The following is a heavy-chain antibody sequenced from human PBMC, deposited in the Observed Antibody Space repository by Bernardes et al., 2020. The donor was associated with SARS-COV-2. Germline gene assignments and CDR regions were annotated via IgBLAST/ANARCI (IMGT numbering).Heavy chain of an antibody. V-gene: IGHV1-18*01. Sequence: ASVKVSCKASGYSFTSYGISWMRQAPGQGLEWMGWISPYNGNTKYVEKFQGRVTLTTDTSTSTAYMELRSLRSDDTAVYYCARVPDYDFWSAQSDYWGQGTLVTVSS. D-gene: IGHD3-3*01. CDR1: GYSFTSYG. CDR2: ISPYNGNT. CDR3: ARVPDYDFWSAQSDY. J-gene: IGHJ4*02.